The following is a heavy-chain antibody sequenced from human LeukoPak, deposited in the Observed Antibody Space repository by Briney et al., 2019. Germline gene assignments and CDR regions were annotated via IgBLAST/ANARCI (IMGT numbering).Heavy chain of an antibody. CDR2: IYTSGST. J-gene: IGHJ3*02. CDR1: GGSISSYY. CDR3: ARGRITIFGVVITTDAFDI. D-gene: IGHD3-3*01. Sequence: SETLSLTCTASGGSISSYYWSWIRQPAGKGLEWIGRIYTSGSTNYNPSLKSRVTMSVDTSKNQFSLKLSSVTAADTAVYYCARGRITIFGVVITTDAFDIWGQGTMVTVSS. V-gene: IGHV4-4*07.